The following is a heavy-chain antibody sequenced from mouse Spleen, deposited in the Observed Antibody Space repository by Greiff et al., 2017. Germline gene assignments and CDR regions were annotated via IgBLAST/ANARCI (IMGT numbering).Heavy chain of an antibody. CDR2: IYPGSGNT. CDR3: ARWEGYYEFAY. V-gene: IGHV1-76*01. J-gene: IGHJ3*01. D-gene: IGHD2-3*01. CDR1: GYTFTDYY. Sequence: QVQLQQSGAELVRPGASVKLSCKASGYTFTDYYINWVKQRPGQGLEWIARIYPGSGNTYYNEKFKGKATLTAEKSSSTAYMQLSSLTSEDSAVYFCARWEGYYEFAYWGQGTLVTVSA.